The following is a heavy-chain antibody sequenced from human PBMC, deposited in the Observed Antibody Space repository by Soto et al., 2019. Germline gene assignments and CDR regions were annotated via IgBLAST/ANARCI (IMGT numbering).Heavy chain of an antibody. CDR3: AGGQDYSYYYYYGMDV. CDR2: ISGSGGST. Sequence: PGGSLRLSXAASGFTFSSYAMSWVRQAPGKGLEWVSAISGSGGSTYYADSVKGRFTISRDNSKNTLYLQMNSLRAEDTAVYYCAGGQDYSYYYYYGMDVWGQGTTVTVSS. CDR1: GFTFSSYA. J-gene: IGHJ6*02. V-gene: IGHV3-23*01. D-gene: IGHD4-4*01.